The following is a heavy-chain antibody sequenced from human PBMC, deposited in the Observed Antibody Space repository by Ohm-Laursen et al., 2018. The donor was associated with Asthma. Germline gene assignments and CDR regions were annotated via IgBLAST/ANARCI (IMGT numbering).Heavy chain of an antibody. CDR3: AGGPMHDYYFDN. J-gene: IGHJ4*02. Sequence: PSETLSLTCTVSGGSISSDDYYWSWIRQPPGKGLEWIGYIYHSVSTYYSPSLKSRVAISGDTSKNQFSLKLSFVTAADTAVYYCAGGPMHDYYFDNWGQGTLVTVSS. CDR1: GGSISSDDYY. V-gene: IGHV4-30-4*01. CDR2: IYHSVST. D-gene: IGHD1-1*01.